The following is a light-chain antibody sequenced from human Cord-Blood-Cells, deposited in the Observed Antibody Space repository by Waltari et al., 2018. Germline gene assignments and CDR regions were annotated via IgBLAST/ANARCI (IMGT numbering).Light chain of an antibody. CDR2: VAS. CDR3: QQYGSSPFT. CDR1: QSVSSSY. Sequence: EIVLTQSPGTLSLSPGERATLSCRASQSVSSSYLAWYQQKAGQAPRLLIYVASSRATGIPDRFSGSGSGTDFTLTISRLEPEDFAVYYCQQYGSSPFTFGPGTKVDIK. V-gene: IGKV3-20*01. J-gene: IGKJ3*01.